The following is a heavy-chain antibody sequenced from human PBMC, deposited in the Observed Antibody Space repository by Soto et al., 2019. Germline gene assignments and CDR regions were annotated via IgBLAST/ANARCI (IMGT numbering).Heavy chain of an antibody. V-gene: IGHV3-30-3*01. D-gene: IGHD6-6*01. J-gene: IGHJ6*02. CDR3: ARDIHSTSDYGMDV. CDR1: GFTFSSHA. Sequence: PGGSLRLSCAASGFTFSSHAIHWVRQAPGKGLEWVALISYDGTNKYYADSVKGRFTISRDNSKNTMYMQMNSLRAEDTAVYYCARDIHSTSDYGMDVWGQGTTVTVSS. CDR2: ISYDGTNK.